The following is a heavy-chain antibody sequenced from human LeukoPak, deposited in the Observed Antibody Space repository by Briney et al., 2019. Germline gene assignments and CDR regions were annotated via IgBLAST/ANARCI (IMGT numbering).Heavy chain of an antibody. D-gene: IGHD3-16*01. CDR2: IYYSGST. J-gene: IGHJ4*02. V-gene: IGHV4-59*01. Sequence: SETLSLTCTVSGGSISSYYWSWIRQPPGKGLEWIGYIYYSGSTNYNPSLKSRVTISVDTSKNQFSLKLSSVTAADTAVYYCASLGATSVNYWGQGTLVTVSS. CDR1: GGSISSYY. CDR3: ASLGATSVNY.